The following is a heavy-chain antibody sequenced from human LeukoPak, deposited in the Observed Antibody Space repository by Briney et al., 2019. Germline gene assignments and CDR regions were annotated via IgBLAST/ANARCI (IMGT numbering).Heavy chain of an antibody. V-gene: IGHV3-23*01. Sequence: PGGSLRLSCAASGFTFSSYAMSWVRQAPGKGLEWVSAISGSGGSTYYADSVKGRFTIFRDNSKNTLYLQMNSLRAEDTAVYYCAKDLWRGDYGDPHTDYWGQGTLVTVSS. CDR3: AKDLWRGDYGDPHTDY. CDR2: ISGSGGST. D-gene: IGHD4-17*01. J-gene: IGHJ4*02. CDR1: GFTFSSYA.